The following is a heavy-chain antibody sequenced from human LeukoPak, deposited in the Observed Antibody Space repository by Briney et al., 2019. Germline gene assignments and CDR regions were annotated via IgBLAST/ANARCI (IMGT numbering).Heavy chain of an antibody. CDR1: GFTSSSYW. CDR3: ARDRGSSGWYEFDY. V-gene: IGHV3-7*01. D-gene: IGHD6-19*01. CDR2: IKQDGSEK. J-gene: IGHJ4*02. Sequence: GGSLRISCAASGFTSSSYWMSWVRQAPGKGLEWVANIKQDGSEKYYVDSVRGRFTISRDNAKNSLYLQMNSLRAEDTAVYYCARDRGSSGWYEFDYWGQGTLVTVSS.